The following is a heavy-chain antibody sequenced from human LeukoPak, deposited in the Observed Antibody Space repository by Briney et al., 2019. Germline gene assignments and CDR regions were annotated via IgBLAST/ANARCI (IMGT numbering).Heavy chain of an antibody. CDR1: GGSISSYY. D-gene: IGHD1-26*01. J-gene: IGHJ5*02. CDR2: IYYNENT. CDR3: ARDPSPFYSGSYLGFDP. V-gene: IGHV4-59*01. Sequence: PSETLSLTCTVSGGSISSYYWSWIRQPPGKGLEWIGYIYYNENTNYNPSLKSRVTISVDTSKNQFSLKLSSVTAADTAVYYCARDPSPFYSGSYLGFDPWGQGTLVTVSS.